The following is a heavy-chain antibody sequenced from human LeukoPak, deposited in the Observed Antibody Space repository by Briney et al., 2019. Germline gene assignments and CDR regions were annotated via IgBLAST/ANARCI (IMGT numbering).Heavy chain of an antibody. CDR1: EFISSNAS. J-gene: IGHJ4*02. D-gene: IGHD3-22*01. CDR3: AKYSMYYYDSSGPIALYYFDS. V-gene: IGHV3-23*01. CDR2: ISGNGGST. Sequence: GGSLRLSCTASEFISSNASMSWVRQAPGKGLEWVSAISGNGGSTYYAASVKGRFTTSRDNSKNTLYLQMNSLRAEDTAVYYCAKYSMYYYDSSGPIALYYFDSWGQGTLVTVSS.